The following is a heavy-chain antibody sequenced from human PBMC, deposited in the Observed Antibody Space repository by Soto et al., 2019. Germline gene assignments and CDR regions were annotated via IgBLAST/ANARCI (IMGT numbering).Heavy chain of an antibody. CDR3: ARGSTYYYDSSGYYIYYFDY. V-gene: IGHV3-11*05. J-gene: IGHJ4*02. Sequence: GGSLRLSCVASGFTFSDHFMTWIRQAPGTGLEWVSDTSGSSTYTNYADSVKCRFTISRVNAKNSLYLQMNSLRAEDTAVYYCARGSTYYYDSSGYYIYYFDYWGQGTPVTVSS. CDR2: TSGSSTYT. D-gene: IGHD3-22*01. CDR1: GFTFSDHF.